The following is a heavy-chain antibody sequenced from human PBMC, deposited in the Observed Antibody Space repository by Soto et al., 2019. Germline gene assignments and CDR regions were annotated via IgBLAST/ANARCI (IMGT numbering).Heavy chain of an antibody. V-gene: IGHV3-23*01. D-gene: IGHD3-10*01. CDR3: PAPRDEYGSGVSWFTYGMDI. CDR2: LDGAGGST. CDR1: GFTFSDFA. J-gene: IGHJ6*02. Sequence: GGSLRLSCLASGFTFSDFAMTWVRHVPGRGLEWVASLDGAGGSTYYAESVRGRFSISRDNSQNTLFLQMKRLTVDDTAIYYCPAPRDEYGSGVSWFTYGMDIWGQGTTVTVSS.